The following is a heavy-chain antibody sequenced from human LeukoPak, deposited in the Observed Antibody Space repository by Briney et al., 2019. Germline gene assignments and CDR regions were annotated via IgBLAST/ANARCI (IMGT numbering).Heavy chain of an antibody. CDR2: IYYSGST. J-gene: IGHJ4*02. CDR3: ARASYSGYDGSRFDY. CDR1: GGSISSYY. D-gene: IGHD5-12*01. Sequence: PSETLSLTCTVSGGSISSYYWSWIRQPPGKGLEWIGYIYYSGSTNYNPSLKSRGTISVDTSNNQFSLKLTSVTAADTAVYYCARASYSGYDGSRFDYWGQGTLVTVSS. V-gene: IGHV4-59*01.